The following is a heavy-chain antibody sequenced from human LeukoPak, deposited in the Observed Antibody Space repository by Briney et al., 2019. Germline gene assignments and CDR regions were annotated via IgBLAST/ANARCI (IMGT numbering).Heavy chain of an antibody. J-gene: IGHJ4*02. V-gene: IGHV3-20*03. Sequence: GSLRLSSAASGFNFDDFGMSWVRQDPAKGLEWVSSINWDGGSTYYADSVKGRVTISRVNVENSLHLQMNSLRVEDTAVYYCVTGGSGTYYKWGQGTLVTVSS. CDR3: VTGGSGTYYK. CDR1: GFNFDDFG. D-gene: IGHD1-26*01. CDR2: INWDGGST.